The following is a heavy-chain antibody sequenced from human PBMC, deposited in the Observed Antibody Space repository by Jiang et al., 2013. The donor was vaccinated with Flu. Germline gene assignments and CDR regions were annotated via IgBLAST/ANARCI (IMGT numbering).Heavy chain of an antibody. D-gene: IGHD1-14*01. J-gene: IGHJ4*02. Sequence: LKSRVTISVDKSKNQFSLNLSSVTAADTAVYYCVRGGTGYFDYWGQGTLVTVSS. CDR3: VRGGTGYFDY. V-gene: IGHV4-30-2*01.